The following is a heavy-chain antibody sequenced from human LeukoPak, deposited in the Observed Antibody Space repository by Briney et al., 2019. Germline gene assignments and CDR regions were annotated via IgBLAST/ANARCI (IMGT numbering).Heavy chain of an antibody. D-gene: IGHD6-13*01. Sequence: SETLSLTCTVPGGSISSYYWSWIRQPPGKGLEWIGYIYYIGSTNYNPSLKSRVTISVDTSKNQFSLKLRSVTAADTALYYCARLEQQLVLGFDYWGQGTLVTVSS. V-gene: IGHV4-59*08. J-gene: IGHJ4*02. CDR1: GGSISSYY. CDR2: IYYIGST. CDR3: ARLEQQLVLGFDY.